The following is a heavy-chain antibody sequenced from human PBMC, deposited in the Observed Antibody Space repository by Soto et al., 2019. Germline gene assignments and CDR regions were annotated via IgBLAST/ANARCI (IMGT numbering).Heavy chain of an antibody. CDR3: AKAEKYSYGYLYYFDY. CDR1: GFTFSSYA. D-gene: IGHD5-18*01. CDR2: ISGSGGST. V-gene: IGHV3-23*01. Sequence: GGSLRLSCAASGFTFSSYAMSWVRQAPGKGLEWVSAISGSGGSTYYADSVKGRFTISRDNSKNTLYLQMNSLRAEDTAVYYCAKAEKYSYGYLYYFDYWGQGTLVTVSS. J-gene: IGHJ4*02.